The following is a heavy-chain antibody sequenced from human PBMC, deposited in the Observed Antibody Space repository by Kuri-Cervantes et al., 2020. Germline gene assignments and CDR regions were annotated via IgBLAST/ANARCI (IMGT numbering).Heavy chain of an antibody. J-gene: IGHJ6*03. CDR1: GFTFSTYN. CDR3: ARGNRADIVADYYYYYMDV. Sequence: GGSLSLTCAASGFTFSTYNMNWVRQAPGKGLEWVSCISSSSTYLYNADSVKGRFTISRDNAKNSLYLQMNSLRAEDTAVYYCARGNRADIVADYYYYYMDVWGKGTTVTVSS. D-gene: IGHD2-15*01. CDR2: ISSSSTYL. V-gene: IGHV3-21*03.